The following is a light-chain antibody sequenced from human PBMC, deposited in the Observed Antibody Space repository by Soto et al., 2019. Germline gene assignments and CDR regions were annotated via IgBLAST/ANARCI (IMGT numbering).Light chain of an antibody. V-gene: IGKV1-9*01. CDR2: AAS. CDR1: KGISSY. Sequence: IPLTQSPSSLSASVGDRVHITCRASKGISSYLDWYQQKLGKATKFLIYAASTLQSRVPSRFSGSGSGKDFTLTISSLQPEDFATYYCQQRNSYPRTVGGGTKV. J-gene: IGKJ4*01. CDR3: QQRNSYPRT.